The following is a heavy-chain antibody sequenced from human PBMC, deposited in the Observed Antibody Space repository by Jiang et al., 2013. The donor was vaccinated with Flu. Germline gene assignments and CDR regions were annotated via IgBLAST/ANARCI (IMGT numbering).Heavy chain of an antibody. CDR2: IWYDGSNK. Sequence: QLVESGGGVVQPGRSLRLSCAASGFTFSSYGMHWVRQAPGKGLEWVAVIWYDGSNKYYADSVKGRFTISRDNSKNTLYLQMNSLRAEDTAVYYCARGPHYYDSSGYSYYFDYWGQGTLVTVSS. D-gene: IGHD3-22*01. CDR3: ARGPHYYDSSGYSYYFDY. CDR1: GFTFSSYG. V-gene: IGHV3-33*01. J-gene: IGHJ4*02.